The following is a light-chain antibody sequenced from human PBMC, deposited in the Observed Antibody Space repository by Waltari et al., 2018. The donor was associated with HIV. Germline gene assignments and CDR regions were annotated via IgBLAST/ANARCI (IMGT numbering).Light chain of an antibody. J-gene: IGKJ4*01. Sequence: EIVMTQSPATLSVSPGERATLSCRASQSVSSNLAWYQQKPGQAPRLLMYGASTRATGTPARFSGSGSGTEFTLTISSLQSGDFAVYFCHQYNNWPLTFGGGTKVEIK. V-gene: IGKV3-15*01. CDR1: QSVSSN. CDR3: HQYNNWPLT. CDR2: GAS.